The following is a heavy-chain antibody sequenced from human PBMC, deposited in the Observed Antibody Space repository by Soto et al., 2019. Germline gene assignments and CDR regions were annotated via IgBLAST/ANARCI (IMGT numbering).Heavy chain of an antibody. D-gene: IGHD3-10*01. V-gene: IGHV1-3*01. CDR1: GYTFTSYA. CDR2: INAGNGNT. Sequence: QVQLVESGAEVKKPGASVKVSCKASGYTFTSYAMHWVRQAPGQRLEWMGWINAGNGNTKYSQKFQGRVTITRDTSASTAYMELSSLRSEDTAVYYCAREWLGVRWYYYGSGSYGDYYYGMDVWGQGTTVTVSS. J-gene: IGHJ6*02. CDR3: AREWLGVRWYYYGSGSYGDYYYGMDV.